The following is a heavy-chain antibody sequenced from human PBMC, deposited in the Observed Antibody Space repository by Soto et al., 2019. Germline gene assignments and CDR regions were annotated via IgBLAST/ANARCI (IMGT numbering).Heavy chain of an antibody. CDR1: GFTFDDYA. CDR3: AKGIIKYCSGGSCYWNLDY. J-gene: IGHJ4*02. CDR2: ISWNSGSI. D-gene: IGHD2-15*01. Sequence: VQLVESGGGLVQPGRSLRLSCAASGFTFDDYAMHWVRQAPGKGLEWVSGISWNSGSIGYADSVKGRFTISRDNAKNSLYLQMNSLRAEDTALYYCAKGIIKYCSGGSCYWNLDYWGQGTLVTVSS. V-gene: IGHV3-9*01.